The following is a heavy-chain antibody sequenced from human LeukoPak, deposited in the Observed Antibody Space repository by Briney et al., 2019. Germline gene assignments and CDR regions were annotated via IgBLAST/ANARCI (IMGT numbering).Heavy chain of an antibody. CDR1: GFTFSNYD. CDR3: AKVIRSRPIDF. CDR2: VWSDGINK. D-gene: IGHD1-26*01. Sequence: GRSLRLSCAASGFTFSNYDMHWVRQAPGKGLEWVAVVWSDGINKYYADSVKGRFTISRDNSKNTLYLQMNSLRAEDPALYHCAKVIRSRPIDFWGQGTLVTVSS. V-gene: IGHV3-33*06. J-gene: IGHJ4*02.